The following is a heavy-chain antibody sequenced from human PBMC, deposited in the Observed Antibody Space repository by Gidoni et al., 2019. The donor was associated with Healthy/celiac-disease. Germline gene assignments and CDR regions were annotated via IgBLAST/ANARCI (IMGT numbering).Heavy chain of an antibody. D-gene: IGHD3-10*01. CDR3: ARDGPLYGSGSYPAYGMDV. J-gene: IGHJ6*02. CDR1: GGSISSGGYY. V-gene: IGHV4-31*03. CDR2: IYYSGST. Sequence: QVQLQESGPGLVKPSQTLSLTCTVSGGSISSGGYYWSWIRQHPGKGLEWIGYIYYSGSTYYNPSLKCRVTISVDSSKNQFSLKLCSVTAADAAVYYCARDGPLYGSGSYPAYGMDVWGQGTTVTVSS.